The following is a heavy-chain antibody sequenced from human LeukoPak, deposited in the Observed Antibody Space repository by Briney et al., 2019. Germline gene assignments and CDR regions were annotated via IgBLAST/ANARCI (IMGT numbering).Heavy chain of an antibody. J-gene: IGHJ4*02. D-gene: IGHD1-1*01. CDR2: IYYSGST. V-gene: IGHV4-59*01. CDR3: ARGTNWRGYFDY. Sequence: SETLSLTCTVSGGSISHYYWNWIRQPPGKGLEWIAYIYYSGSTNYSPSLRGRISTSLDTSKNQFSLNLNSVTAADTAVYYCARGTNWRGYFDYWGQGTLVTVSS. CDR1: GGSISHYY.